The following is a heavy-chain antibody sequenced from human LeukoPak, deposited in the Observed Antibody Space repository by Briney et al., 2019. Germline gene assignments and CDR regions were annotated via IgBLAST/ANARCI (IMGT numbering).Heavy chain of an antibody. CDR3: AKDLDYGGNSGLDY. CDR2: ITSSSSYT. D-gene: IGHD4-23*01. J-gene: IGHJ4*02. Sequence: GGSLRLSCAASGFTFSSYNMNWVRQAPGKGLEWVSSITSSSSYTFYADSVKGRFTISRDNAKNSLYLQMNSLRAEDMALYYCAKDLDYGGNSGLDYWGQGTLVTVSS. CDR1: GFTFSSYN. V-gene: IGHV3-21*04.